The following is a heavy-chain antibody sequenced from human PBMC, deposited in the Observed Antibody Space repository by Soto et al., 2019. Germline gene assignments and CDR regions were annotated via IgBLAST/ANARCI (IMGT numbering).Heavy chain of an antibody. V-gene: IGHV1-18*01. CDR2: ISTYSVNM. CDR1: GYTFSTYG. Sequence: QVHLLQSGAAVKKPGASVKVSCKASGYTFSTYGISWVRQAPGQGLEWRGWISTYSVNMHYAQKFQGRVTMTTDTSTSTAYMELRSLRPNDTAVYYCVRRDVHYALAVWGQGTTIPVSS. D-gene: IGHD3-16*01. J-gene: IGHJ6*02. CDR3: VRRDVHYALAV.